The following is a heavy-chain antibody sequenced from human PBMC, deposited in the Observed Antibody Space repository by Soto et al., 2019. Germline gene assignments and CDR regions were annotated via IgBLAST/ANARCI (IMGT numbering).Heavy chain of an antibody. J-gene: IGHJ4*02. CDR1: GGTFSSYA. Sequence: QVQLVQSGAEVKKPGSSVKVSCKASGGTFSSYAISWVRQAPGQGLEWMGGIIPIFGTANYAQKFQGRVTITAEESTSTAYMELSSLRSEGTAVYYFAKEGASGSHIGYWGQGTLVTVSS. CDR2: IIPIFGTA. CDR3: AKEGASGSHIGY. V-gene: IGHV1-69*01. D-gene: IGHD3-22*01.